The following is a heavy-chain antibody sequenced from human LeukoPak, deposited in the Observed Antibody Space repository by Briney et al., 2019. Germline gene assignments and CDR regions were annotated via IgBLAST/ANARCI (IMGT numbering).Heavy chain of an antibody. J-gene: IGHJ3*02. CDR2: ISGSGGST. CDR1: GFTFSSYA. CDR3: AKDRVFVVVVAAEINDAFDI. V-gene: IGHV3-23*01. Sequence: GGSLRLSCAASGFTFSSYAMSWARQAPGTGLEWVSAISGSGGSTYYADSVKGRFTISRDNSKNTLYLQMNSLRAEDTAVYYCAKDRVFVVVVAAEINDAFDIWGQGTMVTVSS. D-gene: IGHD2-15*01.